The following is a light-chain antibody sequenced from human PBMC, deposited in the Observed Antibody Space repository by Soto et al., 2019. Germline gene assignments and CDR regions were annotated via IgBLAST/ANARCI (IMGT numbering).Light chain of an antibody. J-gene: IGKJ1*01. V-gene: IGKV1-5*03. CDR1: QSISSW. CDR3: QQYNDNWT. Sequence: DIPMTQSPSTLSASVGDRVTITCRASQSISSWLAWYQQKPGKAPKLLIYKASTLQSGVPSRFSGSGAGTEFTLAISSLQPDYSATYYCQQYNDNWTFGQGTKVEIK. CDR2: KAS.